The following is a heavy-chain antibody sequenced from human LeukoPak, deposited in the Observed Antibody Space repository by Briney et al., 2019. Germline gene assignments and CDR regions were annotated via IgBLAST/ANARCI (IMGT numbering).Heavy chain of an antibody. J-gene: IGHJ4*02. Sequence: GASVKVSCKASGYTFTSYDINWVRQATGQGLELMGWMNPNSGNTGYAQKFQGRVTMTRNTSISTAYMELSSLRSEDTAVYYCARGRYFDWLFRGMPDYWGQGTLVTVSS. CDR3: ARGRYFDWLFRGMPDY. CDR1: GYTFTSYD. D-gene: IGHD3-9*01. V-gene: IGHV1-8*01. CDR2: MNPNSGNT.